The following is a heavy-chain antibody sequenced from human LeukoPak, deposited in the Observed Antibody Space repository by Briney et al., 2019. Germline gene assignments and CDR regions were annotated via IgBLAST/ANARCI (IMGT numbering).Heavy chain of an antibody. Sequence: ASVKVSCKASGYTFTGYYMHWVRQAPGQGLEGMGWINPNSGGTNYAQKFQGRVTMTRDTYISTAYMELSRLRSDDTALYYCARHPKSSARPLLFDYWGQGTLVTVSS. D-gene: IGHD6-6*01. CDR2: INPNSGGT. V-gene: IGHV1-2*02. J-gene: IGHJ4*02. CDR3: ARHPKSSARPLLFDY. CDR1: GYTFTGYY.